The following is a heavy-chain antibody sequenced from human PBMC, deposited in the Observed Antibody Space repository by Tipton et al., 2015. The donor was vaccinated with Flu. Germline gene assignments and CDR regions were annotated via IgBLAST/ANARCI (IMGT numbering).Heavy chain of an antibody. V-gene: IGHV4-34*01. CDR2: INHSGST. D-gene: IGHD6-19*01. Sequence: TLSLTCAVYGGSFSGYYWSWIRQPPGKGLEWIGEINHSGSTNYNPSLKSRVTISVDTSKSQFSLKLSSVTAADTAVYYCARARSGWYRTFDFWGQGTLVTVSS. CDR3: ARARSGWYRTFDF. J-gene: IGHJ4*02. CDR1: GGSFSGYY.